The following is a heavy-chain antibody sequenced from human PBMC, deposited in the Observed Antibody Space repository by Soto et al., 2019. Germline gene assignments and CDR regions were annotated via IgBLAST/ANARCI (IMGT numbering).Heavy chain of an antibody. D-gene: IGHD1-7*01. CDR2: IYYSGST. V-gene: IGHV4-59*01. CDR3: AGGNWNYAFYFDY. J-gene: IGHJ4*02. CDR1: GGSISSYY. Sequence: SETLSLTCTVSGGSISSYYWSWIRQPPGKGLEWIGYIYYSGSTNYNPSLKSRVTVSVDTSKNQFSLKLSSVTAADTAVYYCAGGNWNYAFYFDYWGQGTLVTVSS.